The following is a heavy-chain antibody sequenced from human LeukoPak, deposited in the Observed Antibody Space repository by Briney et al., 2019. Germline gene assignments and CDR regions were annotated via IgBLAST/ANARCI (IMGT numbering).Heavy chain of an antibody. D-gene: IGHD2-15*01. CDR3: ERVGGPGDYFDY. CDR1: GFIFNTYW. Sequence: GGSLRLSCAASGFIFNTYWMTWVRQAPGKGLEWVANIKQDGYEKYYVDSVKGRFTISRDNAKNSLFLQMNSLRAEDTAVYYCERVGGPGDYFDYWGQGTLVTVSS. J-gene: IGHJ4*02. CDR2: IKQDGYEK. V-gene: IGHV3-7*01.